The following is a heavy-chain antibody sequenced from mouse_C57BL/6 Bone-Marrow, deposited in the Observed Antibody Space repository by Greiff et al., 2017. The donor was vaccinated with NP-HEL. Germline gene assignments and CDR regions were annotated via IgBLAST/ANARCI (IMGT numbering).Heavy chain of an antibody. CDR1: GYAFSSSW. V-gene: IGHV1-82*01. CDR2: IYPGDGDT. J-gene: IGHJ2*01. Sequence: RVEPGASVKISCKASGYAFSSSWMNWVKQRPGKGLEWIGRIYPGDGDTNYNGKFKGKATLTADKSSSTAYMQLSSLTSEDSAVYFCARRGIYYYGSSFDYWGQGTTLTVSS. CDR3: ARRGIYYYGSSFDY. D-gene: IGHD1-1*01.